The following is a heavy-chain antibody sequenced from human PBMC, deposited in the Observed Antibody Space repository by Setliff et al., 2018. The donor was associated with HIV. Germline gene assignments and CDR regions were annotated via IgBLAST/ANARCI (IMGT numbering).Heavy chain of an antibody. CDR3: ARSSRGYCSGGSCYGFDP. CDR2: IYSSGST. D-gene: IGHD2-15*01. J-gene: IGHJ5*02. Sequence: PSETLSLTCPLAGRSIGSYYWSWIRQPPKKGLEWIGSIYSSGSTNYNPSLKSRVTRSGDTSKTQLSLNVTSVTAADTAGYYCARSSRGYCSGGSCYGFDPWGQGNLVTVSS. CDR1: GRSIGSYY. V-gene: IGHV4-59*12.